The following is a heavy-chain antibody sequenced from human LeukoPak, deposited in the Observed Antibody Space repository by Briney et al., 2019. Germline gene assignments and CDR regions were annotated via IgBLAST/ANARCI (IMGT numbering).Heavy chain of an antibody. CDR1: GFTFSDYY. Sequence: GGSLRLSCAATGFTFSDYYMSWIRQVPGKGLEWVSYISNSVSTIYYADSVKGRFTISRDNAKSSLYLQMNSLRAEDTAVYYCARGGIAYFQAGAFDIWGQGTMVTVSS. V-gene: IGHV3-11*04. J-gene: IGHJ3*02. CDR3: ARGGIAYFQAGAFDI. CDR2: ISNSVSTI. D-gene: IGHD2-21*01.